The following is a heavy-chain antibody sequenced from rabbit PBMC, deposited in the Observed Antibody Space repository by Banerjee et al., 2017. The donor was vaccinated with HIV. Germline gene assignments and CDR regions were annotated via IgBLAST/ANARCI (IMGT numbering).Heavy chain of an antibody. CDR3: ARGYGGYATSRLDL. D-gene: IGHD6-1*01. Sequence: QSLEESGGDLVKPGASLTLTCTASGFSFSSSYWIWWVRQAPGKGLEWIACIDTGSSGTTYYASWAKGRFTISKTSSTTVTLQMTSLTAADTATYFCARGYGGYATSRLDLWGPGTLVTVS. CDR2: IDTGSSGTT. J-gene: IGHJ3*01. V-gene: IGHV1S40*01. CDR1: GFSFSSSYW.